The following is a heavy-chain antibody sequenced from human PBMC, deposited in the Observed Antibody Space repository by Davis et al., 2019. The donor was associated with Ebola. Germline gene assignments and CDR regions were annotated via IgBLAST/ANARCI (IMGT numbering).Heavy chain of an antibody. V-gene: IGHV3-33*01. J-gene: IGHJ6*03. CDR2: IWYDGSNK. CDR1: GFTFSSYG. Sequence: GESLKISCAASGFTFSSYGMHWVRQAPGKGLEWVAVIWYDGSNKYYADSVKGRFTISRDNAKNSLYLQMNSLRAEDTAVYYCARERVVAAPLTYYYYMDVWGKGTTVTVSS. D-gene: IGHD2-15*01. CDR3: ARERVVAAPLTYYYYMDV.